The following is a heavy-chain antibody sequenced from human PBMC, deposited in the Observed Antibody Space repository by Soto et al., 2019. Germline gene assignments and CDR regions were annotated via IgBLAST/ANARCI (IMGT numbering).Heavy chain of an antibody. D-gene: IGHD6-19*01. CDR3: ARETGLRSSGWSYYFDF. V-gene: IGHV3-48*02. CDR1: GFTLSSYS. CDR2: ISGSGGTI. Sequence: EVQLVESGGGMVQPGGSLRVSCAASGFTLSSYSMHWVRQAPGKGLEWVSYISGSGGTIYYADSVKGRFTISRDNAKNSRSEQMNSLRDEDTTVYFCARETGLRSSGWSYYFDFWGQGTRVTVSS. J-gene: IGHJ4*02.